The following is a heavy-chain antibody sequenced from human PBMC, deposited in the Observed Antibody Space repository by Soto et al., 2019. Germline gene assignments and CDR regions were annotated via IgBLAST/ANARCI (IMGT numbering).Heavy chain of an antibody. D-gene: IGHD3-9*01. CDR2: IYYGGTT. Sequence: PSWCLEITCRLCGGCVKTTYWGWFRQSPGKGLEWVGYIYYGGTTSYNPSLKSRVTISLETSKSHFSLRLSSVTAADTAVYYCVRFWPPPYSDALTDYTDAFDYWGQGTLVTVSS. J-gene: IGHJ4*02. CDR3: VRFWPPPYSDALTDYTDAFDY. V-gene: IGHV4-59*08. CDR1: GGCVKTTY.